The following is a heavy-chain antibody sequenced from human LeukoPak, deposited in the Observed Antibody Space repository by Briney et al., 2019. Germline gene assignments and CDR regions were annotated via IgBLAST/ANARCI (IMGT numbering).Heavy chain of an antibody. V-gene: IGHV4-31*03. D-gene: IGHD6-13*01. CDR2: IYYSGST. CDR3: ARDIAAAGPHNWFDP. Sequence: SETPSLTCTVSGGSISSGGYYWSWIRQHPGKGLEWIGYIYYSGSTYYNPSLKSRVTISVDTSKNQFSLKLSSVTAADTAVYYCARDIAAAGPHNWFDPWGQGTLVTVSS. CDR1: GGSISSGGYY. J-gene: IGHJ5*02.